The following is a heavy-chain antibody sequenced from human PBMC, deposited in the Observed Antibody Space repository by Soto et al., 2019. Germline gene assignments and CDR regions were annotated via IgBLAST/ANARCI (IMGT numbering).Heavy chain of an antibody. Sequence: SETLSLTCAVYGGSFSGYYWSWIRQPPGKGLEWIGEINHSGSTNYNPSLKSRVTISVDTSKNQFSLKLSSVTAADTAVYYCASSHSSSADYWGQGTLVTVS. CDR3: ASSHSSSADY. CDR2: INHSGST. CDR1: GGSFSGYY. V-gene: IGHV4-34*01. J-gene: IGHJ4*02. D-gene: IGHD6-13*01.